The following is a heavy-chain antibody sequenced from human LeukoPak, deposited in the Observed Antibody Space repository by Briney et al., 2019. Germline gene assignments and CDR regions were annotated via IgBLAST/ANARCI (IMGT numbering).Heavy chain of an antibody. J-gene: IGHJ6*03. CDR2: IYHSGST. CDR3: AREPTVTLWDYYMDV. V-gene: IGHV4-4*02. CDR1: GGSISSSNW. Sequence: PSETLSLTCAVSGGSISSSNWWSWVRQPPGKGLEWIGEIYHSGSTNYKPSLKSRVTISVDTSKNQFSLKLSSVTAADTAVYYCAREPTVTLWDYYMDVWGKGTTVTISS. D-gene: IGHD4-17*01.